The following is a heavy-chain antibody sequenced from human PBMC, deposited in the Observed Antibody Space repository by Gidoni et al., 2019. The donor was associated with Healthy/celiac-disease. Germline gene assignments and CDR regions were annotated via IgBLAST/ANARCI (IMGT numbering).Heavy chain of an antibody. J-gene: IGHJ4*02. Sequence: QVQLVESGGGVVPPGRSLRLSCAASGFTFSSYAMHWVRQAPGKGLEWVAVISYDGSNKYYADSVKGRFTISRDNSKNTLYLQMNSLRAEDTAVYYCARGEIAVAVHFDYWGQGTLVTVSS. V-gene: IGHV3-30-3*01. CDR3: ARGEIAVAVHFDY. CDR1: GFTFSSYA. CDR2: ISYDGSNK. D-gene: IGHD6-19*01.